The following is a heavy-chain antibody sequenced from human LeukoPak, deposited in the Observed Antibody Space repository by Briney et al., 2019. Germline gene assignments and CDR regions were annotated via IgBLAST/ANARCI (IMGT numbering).Heavy chain of an antibody. J-gene: IGHJ4*02. CDR3: ARGPAYFDY. CDR2: IKEDGSEK. Sequence: PGGSLRLSCRASGFSFSIYSMNWVRQAPGKGLEWVANIKEDGSEKYYVDSVKGRFTISRDNAKNSLYLQMNSLRAEDTAVYYCARGPAYFDYWGRGALVTVSS. CDR1: GFSFSIYS. V-gene: IGHV3-7*01.